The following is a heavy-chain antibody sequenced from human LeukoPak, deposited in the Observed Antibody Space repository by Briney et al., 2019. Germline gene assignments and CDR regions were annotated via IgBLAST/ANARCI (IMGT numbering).Heavy chain of an antibody. D-gene: IGHD6-13*01. CDR3: ARVWSTAATGWNWFDP. CDR2: INPSSGGT. V-gene: IGHV1-2*02. CDR1: GYTFTGYY. J-gene: IGHJ5*02. Sequence: ASVKVSCKASGYTFTGYYMYWVRQAPGQGLEWMGWINPSSGGTNYAQKFQGRVTMTRDTSISTAYMELSRLRSDDTAVYHCARVWSTAATGWNWFDPWGQGTLVTVSS.